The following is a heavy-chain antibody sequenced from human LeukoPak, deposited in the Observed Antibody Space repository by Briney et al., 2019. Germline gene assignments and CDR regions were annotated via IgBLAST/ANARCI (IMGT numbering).Heavy chain of an antibody. V-gene: IGHV3-23*01. CDR3: VKGGVVVVPAIDY. CDR1: GFTFSSYA. Sequence: GGSLRLSCSASGFTFSSYAMTWVRQAPGKGLEWVSTISGSRGGTYYADSVKGRFTISRDNSKNTLYLQMNSLRAEDTAVYYCVKGGVVVVPAIDYWGQGTLVTVSS. CDR2: ISGSRGGT. D-gene: IGHD2-15*01. J-gene: IGHJ4*02.